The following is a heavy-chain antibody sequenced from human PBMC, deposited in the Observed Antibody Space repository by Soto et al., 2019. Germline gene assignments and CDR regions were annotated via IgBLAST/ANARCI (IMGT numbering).Heavy chain of an antibody. CDR3: ASFTRDEDYYYYGLDV. Sequence: QVQLQESGPGLVKPSGTLSLTCAVSGGSISSSNWWSWVRQPPGKGLEWIGEIYHSGSTNYNPSLKSRVTKSVDKSKNQFSLKLSSVTAADTAVYYCASFTRDEDYYYYGLDVWGQGTTVTVSS. CDR2: IYHSGST. D-gene: IGHD3-3*01. J-gene: IGHJ6*02. CDR1: GGSISSSNW. V-gene: IGHV4-4*02.